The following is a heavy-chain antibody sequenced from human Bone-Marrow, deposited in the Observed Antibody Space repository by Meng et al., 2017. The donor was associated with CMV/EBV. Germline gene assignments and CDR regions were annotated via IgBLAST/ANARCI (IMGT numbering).Heavy chain of an antibody. V-gene: IGHV3-30*04. J-gene: IGHJ4*02. Sequence: GGSLRLSCAAFGFTFSSYAMHWVRQAPGKGLEWVAVISYDGSNKYYADSVKGRFTISRDNSKNTLYLQMNSLRAEDTAVYYCARGPTYYDFWSGEPIDYWGQGTLVTVSS. CDR3: ARGPTYYDFWSGEPIDY. CDR2: ISYDGSNK. D-gene: IGHD3-3*01. CDR1: GFTFSSYA.